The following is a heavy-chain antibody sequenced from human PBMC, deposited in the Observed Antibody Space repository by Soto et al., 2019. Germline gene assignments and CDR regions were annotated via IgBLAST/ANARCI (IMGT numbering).Heavy chain of an antibody. CDR1: GFTFSNYA. Sequence: EVQLLESGGGLVQPGGSLRLSCAASGFTFSNYAMSWVRQAPGKGLEWVSAISNSGGSTYYGDSVSGRFTISRDSSKNTLYLQMNSLRAEDTAVYYCAKHYDILTGYYTGYYYCYMDVWGKGTTVTVSS. V-gene: IGHV3-23*01. D-gene: IGHD3-9*01. CDR2: ISNSGGST. CDR3: AKHYDILTGYYTGYYYCYMDV. J-gene: IGHJ6*03.